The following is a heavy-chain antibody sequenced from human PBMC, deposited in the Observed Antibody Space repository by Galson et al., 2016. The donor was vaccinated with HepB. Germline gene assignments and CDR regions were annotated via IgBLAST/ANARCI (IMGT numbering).Heavy chain of an antibody. D-gene: IGHD5-12*01. J-gene: IGHJ4*02. V-gene: IGHV3-23*01. CDR1: GFTFSSYA. Sequence: SLRLSCAASGFTFSSYAMSWVRQAPGKGLEWVSGISGSGGGTYYADSVKGRFTISSDNSKNTLYLQMNSLRVEDTAVYYCAKDWDIVPSATGDYWGQGTLVTVSS. CDR2: ISGSGGGT. CDR3: AKDWDIVPSATGDY.